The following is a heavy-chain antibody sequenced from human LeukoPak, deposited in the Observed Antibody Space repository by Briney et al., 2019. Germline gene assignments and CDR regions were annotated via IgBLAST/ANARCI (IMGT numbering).Heavy chain of an antibody. Sequence: PSGTLSLTCAVSGGSISSSNWWSWVRQPPGKGLEWIGYVYYHGGTNYNPSLKSRVTISVDTSKNQFSLKLTSVTAADTAVYYCARRVGTRDWYFDLWGRGTLVTVSS. D-gene: IGHD1-14*01. CDR2: VYYHGGT. V-gene: IGHV4-4*02. J-gene: IGHJ2*01. CDR3: ARRVGTRDWYFDL. CDR1: GGSISSSNW.